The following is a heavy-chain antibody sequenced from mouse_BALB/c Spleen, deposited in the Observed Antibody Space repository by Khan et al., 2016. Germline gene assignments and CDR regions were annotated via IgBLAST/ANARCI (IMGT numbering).Heavy chain of an antibody. V-gene: IGHV2-6-7*01. CDR1: GFSLTGYG. CDR3: YSDYDGFAY. Sequence: QVQLKESGPGLVAPSQSLSITCTVSGFSLTGYGVNWVRQPPGKGLEWLGKIWGDGSTDYNSDLKSRVSISKDNSTSHTFLKMNSLQADYTANNYDYSDYDGFAYWGLGTLVTVSA. D-gene: IGHD2-12*01. CDR2: IWGDGST. J-gene: IGHJ3*01.